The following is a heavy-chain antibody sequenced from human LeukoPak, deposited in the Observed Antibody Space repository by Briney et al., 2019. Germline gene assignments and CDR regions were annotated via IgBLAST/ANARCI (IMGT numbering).Heavy chain of an antibody. V-gene: IGHV3-33*01. CDR1: GFTFSNYG. CDR3: ARDGEDDSSGNYKPFDY. J-gene: IGHJ4*02. D-gene: IGHD3-22*01. Sequence: GGSLRLSCAASGFTFSNYGMHWLRQAPGKGLEGVAAIWFDGGNKYYTVSVKGRFTISRDNSEHTLYLQMNSLRAEDTAVYYCARDGEDDSSGNYKPFDYWGQGTLVTVSS. CDR2: IWFDGGNK.